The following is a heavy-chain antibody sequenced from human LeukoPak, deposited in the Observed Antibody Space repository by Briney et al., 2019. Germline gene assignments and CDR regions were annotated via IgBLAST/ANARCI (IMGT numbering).Heavy chain of an antibody. CDR2: INHSGST. D-gene: IGHD5-18*01. CDR1: GGSISGYY. V-gene: IGHV4-34*01. CDR3: AGGPNTAMVIFRYYYYMDV. J-gene: IGHJ6*03. Sequence: SETLSLTCTVSGGSISGYYWSWIRQPPGKGLEWIGEINHSGSTNYNPSLKSRVTISVDTSKNQFSLKLSSVTAADTAVYYCAGGPNTAMVIFRYYYYMDVWGKGTTVTVSS.